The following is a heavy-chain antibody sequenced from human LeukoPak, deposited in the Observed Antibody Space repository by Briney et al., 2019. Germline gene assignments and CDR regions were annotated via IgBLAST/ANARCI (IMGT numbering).Heavy chain of an antibody. D-gene: IGHD6-13*01. CDR2: IYPGDSDT. CDR1: GYSFTNYW. Sequence: GESLKISRKGSGYSFTNYWIGWVRQMPGKGLEWMGIIYPGDSDTRYSPSFQGQVTISADKSISTAYLQWSSLKASDTAMYYCARRAPSVAAAGSAEFDYWGQGTLVTVSS. CDR3: ARRAPSVAAAGSAEFDY. V-gene: IGHV5-51*01. J-gene: IGHJ4*02.